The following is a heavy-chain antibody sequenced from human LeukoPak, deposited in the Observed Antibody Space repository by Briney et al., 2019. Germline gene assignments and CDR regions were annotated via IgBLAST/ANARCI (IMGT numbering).Heavy chain of an antibody. J-gene: IGHJ6*04. CDR2: INHSGST. CDR3: ARLPHYYGMDV. Sequence: WESLCLTCAVYGGSFSGYYWSWIRQPPGKGLEWIGEINHSGSTNYNPPLKSRVTISVDTSKNQFSLKLSSVTAADTAVYYCARLPHYYGMDVWGKGTTVTVSS. V-gene: IGHV4-34*01. CDR1: GGSFSGYY.